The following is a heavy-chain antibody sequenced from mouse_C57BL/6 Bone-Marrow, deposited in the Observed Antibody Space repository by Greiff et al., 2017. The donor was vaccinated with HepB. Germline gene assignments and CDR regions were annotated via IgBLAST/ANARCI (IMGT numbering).Heavy chain of an antibody. V-gene: IGHV1-82*01. J-gene: IGHJ3*01. Sequence: QVQLKESGPELVKPGASVKISCKASGYAFSSSWMNWVKQRPGKGLEWIGRIYPGDGDTNYNGKFKGKATLTADKSSSTAYMQLSSLTSEDSAVYFCARAPYSNGLAYWGQGTLVTVSA. CDR2: IYPGDGDT. D-gene: IGHD2-5*01. CDR1: GYAFSSSW. CDR3: ARAPYSNGLAY.